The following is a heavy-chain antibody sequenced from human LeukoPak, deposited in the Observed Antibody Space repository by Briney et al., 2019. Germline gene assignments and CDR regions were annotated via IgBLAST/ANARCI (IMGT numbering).Heavy chain of an antibody. CDR1: GFTFSSYA. CDR2: ISGSGGGT. Sequence: QAGGSLRLSCAASGFTFSSYAMSWVRQAPGKGPNWVSAISGSGGGTYYADSVKGRFTISRDNSKNTLYLQMNSLRAEDTAVYYCAKDHNPGYSFGYDYWGQGTLVTVSS. J-gene: IGHJ4*02. CDR3: AKDHNPGYSFGYDY. D-gene: IGHD5-18*01. V-gene: IGHV3-23*01.